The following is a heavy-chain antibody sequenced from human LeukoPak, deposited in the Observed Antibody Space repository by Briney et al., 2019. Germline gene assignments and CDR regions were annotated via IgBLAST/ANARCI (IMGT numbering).Heavy chain of an antibody. CDR2: IYYSGST. D-gene: IGHD1-26*01. Sequence: PSETLSLTCAVSGGSISSGGYSWSWIQLPPGKGLEWIGYIYYSGSTYYNPSLKSRATISVDTSKNQFSLKLSSVTAADTAVYYCATDTSVGPWDDAFDIWGQGTMVTVSS. CDR1: GGSISSGGYS. V-gene: IGHV4-30-4*07. J-gene: IGHJ3*02. CDR3: ATDTSVGPWDDAFDI.